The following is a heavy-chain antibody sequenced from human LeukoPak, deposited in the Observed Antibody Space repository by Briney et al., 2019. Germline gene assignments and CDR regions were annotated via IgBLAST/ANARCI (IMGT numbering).Heavy chain of an antibody. CDR3: ASPDIVATIGFDY. V-gene: IGHV1-69*13. D-gene: IGHD5-12*01. CDR2: IIPIFGTA. Sequence: GASVKVSCKASGYTFTGYYMQWVRQAPGQGLEWMGGIIPIFGTANYAPKFQGRVTLTADESTSTAYMEMSSLRSEDTAIYYCASPDIVATIGFDYWGQGTLVTVSS. CDR1: GYTFTGYY. J-gene: IGHJ4*02.